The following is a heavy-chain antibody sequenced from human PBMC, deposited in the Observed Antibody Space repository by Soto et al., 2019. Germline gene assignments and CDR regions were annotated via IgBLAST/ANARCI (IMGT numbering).Heavy chain of an antibody. V-gene: IGHV4-31*03. J-gene: IGHJ3*02. CDR3: ASPRTWRSAFDI. Sequence: SETLSLTCTVSGGSISSGGYYWSWIRQHPGKGLEWIGYIYYSGSTYYNPSLKSRVTISVDTSKNQFSLKLSSVTAADTAVYYCASPRTWRSAFDIRGQGPMVTVS. CDR1: GGSISSGGYY. CDR2: IYYSGST.